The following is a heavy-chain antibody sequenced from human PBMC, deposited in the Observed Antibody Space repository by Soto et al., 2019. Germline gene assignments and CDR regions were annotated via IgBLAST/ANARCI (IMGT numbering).Heavy chain of an antibody. CDR1: GFTFSSYG. V-gene: IGHV3-33*01. CDR3: ARDCAGYSSGWYQRGGFDY. D-gene: IGHD6-19*01. Sequence: QVQLVESGGGVVQPGRSLRLSCAASGFTFSSYGMHWVRQAPGKGLEWGAVTWYDGSNKYYADSVKGRFTTSRDNSKNTLYLQMNSLRAEDTAVYYCARDCAGYSSGWYQRGGFDYWGQGTLVTVSS. J-gene: IGHJ4*02. CDR2: TWYDGSNK.